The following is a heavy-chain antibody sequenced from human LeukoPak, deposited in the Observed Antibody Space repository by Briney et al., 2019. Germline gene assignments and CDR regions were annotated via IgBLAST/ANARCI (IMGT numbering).Heavy chain of an antibody. V-gene: IGHV3-23*01. D-gene: IGHD5-12*01. CDR3: AKDYRPDGGYDFDH. J-gene: IGHJ4*02. Sequence: PGGSLRLSCAASGFTFSGFAMNWVRQAPGKGLEWVSIIYGSGSTTHYADSVRGRFTISRDNSKNTLYLRMNSLRAEDTAVYYCAKDYRPDGGYDFDHWGQGTQVTVSS. CDR2: IYGSGSTT. CDR1: GFTFSGFA.